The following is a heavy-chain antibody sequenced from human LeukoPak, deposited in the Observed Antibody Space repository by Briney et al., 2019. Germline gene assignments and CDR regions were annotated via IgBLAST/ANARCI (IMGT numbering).Heavy chain of an antibody. Sequence: ASVKVSCKAFGYTFTSNYMHWVRQAPGQGSGWMGVISPSGGSTTYAQKFQGRVTLTRDMSTSTDYLELSSLRAEDTAVYYCARDNSVRDEAWWFNPWGQGTLVTVSS. CDR3: ARDNSVRDEAWWFNP. J-gene: IGHJ5*02. CDR2: ISPSGGST. D-gene: IGHD5-24*01. CDR1: GYTFTSNY. V-gene: IGHV1-46*01.